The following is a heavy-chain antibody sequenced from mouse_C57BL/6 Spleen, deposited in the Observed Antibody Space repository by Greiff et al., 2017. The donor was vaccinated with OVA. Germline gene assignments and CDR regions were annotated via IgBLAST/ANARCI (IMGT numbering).Heavy chain of an antibody. Sequence: EVHLVESGGGLVKPGGSLKLSCAASGFTFSDYGMHWLRQAPEKGLEWVAYSSSGSSTIYYADTVKGRFTIARVNATNTLFLHKTSLRSEDTAMYYCARKDGSSYFDYWGQGTTLTVSS. CDR1: GFTFSDYG. V-gene: IGHV5-17*01. J-gene: IGHJ2*01. CDR2: SSSGSSTI. CDR3: ARKDGSSYFDY. D-gene: IGHD1-1*01.